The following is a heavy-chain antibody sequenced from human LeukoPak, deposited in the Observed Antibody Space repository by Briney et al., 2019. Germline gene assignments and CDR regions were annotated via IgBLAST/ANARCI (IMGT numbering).Heavy chain of an antibody. CDR3: ARDGGFYYYYYMDV. Sequence: PSETLSLTCTVSGGSISTSNYYWGWIRQPPGKGLEWIGNIFHSGSTYYSPSLKSRVTISLDTSRDQFSLKLNSVTAADTAVYYCARDGGFYYYYYMDVWGKGTTVTISS. D-gene: IGHD2-15*01. V-gene: IGHV4-39*07. CDR1: GGSISTSNYY. CDR2: IFHSGST. J-gene: IGHJ6*03.